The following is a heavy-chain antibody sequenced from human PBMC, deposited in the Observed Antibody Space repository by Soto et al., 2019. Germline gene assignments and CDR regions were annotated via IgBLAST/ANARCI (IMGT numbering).Heavy chain of an antibody. V-gene: IGHV5-51*01. D-gene: IGHD2-15*01. J-gene: IGHJ4*02. CDR2: IYPGDSDT. CDR1: GYSFTYYW. CDR3: ARFGGSASRLSDY. Sequence: GESLKISCEGSGYSFTYYWIAWVRQMPGEGLEWMGIIYPGDSDTRYSPSFQGQVTISADKSITTAYLQWNSLKASDTAMYYCARFGGSASRLSDYWGQGTLVTVSS.